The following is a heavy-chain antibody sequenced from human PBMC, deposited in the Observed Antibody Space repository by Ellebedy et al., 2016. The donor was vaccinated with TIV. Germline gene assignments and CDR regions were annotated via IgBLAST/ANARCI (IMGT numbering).Heavy chain of an antibody. CDR2: INPNSGGT. J-gene: IGHJ6*02. V-gene: IGHV1-2*02. CDR1: GYTFTGYY. D-gene: IGHD6-19*01. CDR3: ARGYGVAGTPSYYYYGMDV. Sequence: ASVKVSXXASGYTFTGYYMHWVRQAPGQGLEWMGWINPNSGGTNYAQKFQGRVTMTRDTSISTAYMELSRLRSDDTAVYYCARGYGVAGTPSYYYYGMDVWGQGTTVTVSS.